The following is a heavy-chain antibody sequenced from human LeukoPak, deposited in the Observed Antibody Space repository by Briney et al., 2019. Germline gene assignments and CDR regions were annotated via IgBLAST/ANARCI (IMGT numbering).Heavy chain of an antibody. V-gene: IGHV1-8*01. D-gene: IGHD3-3*01. CDR3: ARSIRSYYDFWSGPYGMDV. CDR1: GYTFTSYD. J-gene: IGHJ6*02. CDR2: MNPNSGNT. Sequence: ASVKVSCKASGYTFTSYDINWVRQATGQGLEWMGWMNPNSGNTGYAQKFQGRVTMTRNTSISTAYMELSSLRSEGTAVYYCARSIRSYYDFWSGPYGMDVWGQGTTVTVSS.